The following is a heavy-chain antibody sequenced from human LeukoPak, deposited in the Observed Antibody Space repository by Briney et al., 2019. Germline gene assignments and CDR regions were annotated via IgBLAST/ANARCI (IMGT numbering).Heavy chain of an antibody. J-gene: IGHJ3*02. Sequence: GESLKISCKGSGYSFTSYWIGWVRQMPGKGLEWMGIIYPGDSDTRYSPSFQGQVTISADKSISTAYLQWSSLKGLDTAMYYCASAYYYGSGSYYSNAFDIWGQGTMVTVSS. D-gene: IGHD3-10*01. CDR2: IYPGDSDT. V-gene: IGHV5-51*01. CDR1: GYSFTSYW. CDR3: ASAYYYGSGSYYSNAFDI.